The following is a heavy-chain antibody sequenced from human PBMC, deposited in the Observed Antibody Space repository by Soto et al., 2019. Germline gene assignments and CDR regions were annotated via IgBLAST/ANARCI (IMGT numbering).Heavy chain of an antibody. CDR1: GFTVSSNY. V-gene: IGHV3-66*01. CDR3: ARDPPVWTENLGSY. CDR2: IYSGGST. Sequence: GGSLRLSCAASGFTVSSNYMSWVRQAPGKGLEWVSVIYSGGSTYYADSVKGRFTISRDNSKNTLYLQMNSLRAEDTAVYYCARDPPVWTENLGSYWGQGTLVTVSS. J-gene: IGHJ4*02. D-gene: IGHD1-26*01.